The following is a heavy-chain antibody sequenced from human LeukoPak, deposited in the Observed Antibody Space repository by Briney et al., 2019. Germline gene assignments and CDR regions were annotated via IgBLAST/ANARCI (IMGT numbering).Heavy chain of an antibody. CDR2: INHSGST. V-gene: IGHV4-34*01. J-gene: IGHJ4*02. CDR3: ARELRLGELFDY. Sequence: SETLSLTCTVYGGSFSGYYWTWIRQPPGKGPEWIGEINHSGSTNYNPSLKSRVTISVDTSKNQFSLKLSSVTAADTAVYYCARELRLGELFDYWGQGTLVTVSS. D-gene: IGHD3-16*01. CDR1: GGSFSGYY.